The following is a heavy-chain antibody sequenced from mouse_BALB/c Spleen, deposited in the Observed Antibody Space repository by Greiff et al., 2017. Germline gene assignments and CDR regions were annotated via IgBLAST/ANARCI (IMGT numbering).Heavy chain of an antibody. Sequence: VKLMESGPGLVAPSQSLSITCTVSGFSLTSYGVHWVRQPPGKGLEWLGVIWAGGSTNYISALMSRLSISKDNSKSQVFLKMNSLQTDDTAMFYCARDPSYYYGSSYEAWFAYWGQGTLVTVSA. CDR1: GFSLTSYG. J-gene: IGHJ3*01. CDR3: ARDPSYYYGSSYEAWFAY. CDR2: IWAGGST. V-gene: IGHV2-9*02. D-gene: IGHD1-1*01.